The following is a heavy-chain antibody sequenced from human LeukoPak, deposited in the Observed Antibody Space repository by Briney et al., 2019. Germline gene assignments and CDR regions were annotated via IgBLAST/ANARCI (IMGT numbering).Heavy chain of an antibody. CDR3: ATSSLTGWYRFDY. J-gene: IGHJ4*02. V-gene: IGHV1-69*04. D-gene: IGHD6-19*01. Sequence: SVKVSCKASGGTFSSYAISWVRQATGQGLEWMGRIIPILGIANYAQKFQGRVTITADKSTSTAYMELSSLRSEDTAVYYCATSSLTGWYRFDYWGQGTLVTVSS. CDR1: GGTFSSYA. CDR2: IIPILGIA.